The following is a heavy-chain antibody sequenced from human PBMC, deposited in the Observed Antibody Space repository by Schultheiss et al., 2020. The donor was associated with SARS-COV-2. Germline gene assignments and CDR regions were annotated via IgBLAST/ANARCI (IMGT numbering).Heavy chain of an antibody. CDR3: ARDRVPAAIGFNHWFDP. J-gene: IGHJ5*02. V-gene: IGHV4-59*06. CDR2: IYYSGST. Sequence: SETLSLTCTVSGGSISSYYWSWIRQHPGKGLEWIGYIYYSGSTYYNPSLKSRVTISVDTSKNQFSLKLSSVTAADTAVYYCARDRVPAAIGFNHWFDPWGQGTLVTVSS. CDR1: GGSISSYY. D-gene: IGHD2-2*01.